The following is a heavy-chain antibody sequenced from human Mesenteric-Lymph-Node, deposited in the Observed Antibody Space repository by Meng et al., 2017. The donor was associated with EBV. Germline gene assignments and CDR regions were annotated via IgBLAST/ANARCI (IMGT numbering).Heavy chain of an antibody. CDR2: IFYGGYT. D-gene: IGHD1-1*01. CDR1: GASISSGGYY. J-gene: IGHJ2*01. Sequence: QRPGPGLVKPSETWSLPCTVPGASISSGGYYWNWIRQSPGKGLELIGYIFYGGYTYYNLSLKSRVTISVDVSKNQFSLKLTSVTAADTAVYYCARMEFTYSWYFDLWGRGTLVTVSS. CDR3: ARMEFTYSWYFDL. V-gene: IGHV4-30-4*01.